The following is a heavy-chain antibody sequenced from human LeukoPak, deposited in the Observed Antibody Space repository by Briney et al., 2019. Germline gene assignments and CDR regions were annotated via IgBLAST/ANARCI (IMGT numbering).Heavy chain of an antibody. CDR2: FDPEDGET. CDR1: GYTLTELS. Sequence: ASVKVSFKGSGYTLTELSRHWVRQAPGKGLEWMGGFDPEDGETIYAQKFQGRVTMTENTSTDTAYMELSSLRSEDTAVYYCAITRSGYPTPTGYWGQGTLVTVSS. CDR3: AITRSGYPTPTGY. D-gene: IGHD3-22*01. J-gene: IGHJ4*02. V-gene: IGHV1-24*01.